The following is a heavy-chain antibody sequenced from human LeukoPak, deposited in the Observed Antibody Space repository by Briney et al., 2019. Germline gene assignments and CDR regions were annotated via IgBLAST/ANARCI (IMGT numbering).Heavy chain of an antibody. CDR2: MYYRGST. D-gene: IGHD1-26*01. CDR3: ARHGGMYYYFDY. J-gene: IGHJ4*02. Sequence: PSETLSLTCSVSGGSISSYYWSWIRQPPGKGLEWIGYMYYRGSTHYNPSFKSRVTISVDTSKNQFSLNLSSVTAADTAVYYCARHGGMYYYFDYWGQGTLVTVSS. CDR1: GGSISSYY. V-gene: IGHV4-59*08.